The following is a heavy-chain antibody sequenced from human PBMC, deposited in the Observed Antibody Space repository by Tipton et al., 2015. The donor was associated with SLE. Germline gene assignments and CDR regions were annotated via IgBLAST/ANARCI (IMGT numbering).Heavy chain of an antibody. CDR2: IIPIFGTA. CDR3: ARDQEHPRRRFYYAMDV. CDR1: GDTFSSYA. Sequence: QSGPEVKKPGSSVKVSCKASGDTFSSYAISWVRQAPGQGLEWMGGIIPIFGTANYAQKFQGRVTITADESTSTAYMELSSLRSEDTAVYYCARDQEHPRRRFYYAMDVWGQGTTVTVSS. J-gene: IGHJ6*02. V-gene: IGHV1-69*01. D-gene: IGHD1-26*01.